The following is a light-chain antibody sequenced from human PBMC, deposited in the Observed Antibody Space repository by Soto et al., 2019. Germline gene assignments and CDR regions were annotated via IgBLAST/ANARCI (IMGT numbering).Light chain of an antibody. CDR1: QDISNS. CDR2: ATS. Sequence: DIQMTQSPSSLSASVGDRVTITCRASQDISNSLAWYQQKPGKVPKVLIYATSILQSGVPARFSGSGSGTDFSLSISYLQSEYVATYYFQTYNSAPLTFGGGTKVEI. CDR3: QTYNSAPLT. J-gene: IGKJ4*01. V-gene: IGKV1-27*01.